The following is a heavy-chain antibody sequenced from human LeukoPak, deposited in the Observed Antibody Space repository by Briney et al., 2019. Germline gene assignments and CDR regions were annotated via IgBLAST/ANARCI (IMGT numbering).Heavy chain of an antibody. CDR3: ARDLAVAGFDY. V-gene: IGHV4-59*01. Sequence: PSETLSLTCTVSGGSISSYYWSWIRQPPGKGLEWIGYIYYSGSTNYNPSLKSRVTISVDTSKNQFSLKLSSVTAADTAVYYCARDLAVAGFDYGAQEPRVTVPS. J-gene: IGHJ4*02. CDR2: IYYSGST. D-gene: IGHD6-19*01. CDR1: GGSISSYY.